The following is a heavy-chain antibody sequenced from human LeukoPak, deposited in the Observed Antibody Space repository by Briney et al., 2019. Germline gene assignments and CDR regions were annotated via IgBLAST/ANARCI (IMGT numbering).Heavy chain of an antibody. D-gene: IGHD2-21*01. J-gene: IGHJ4*02. V-gene: IGHV3-7*01. CDR1: GFTFSFYW. CDR3: ARGLVITRDY. Sequence: GSLRLSCAASGFTFSFYWMTWVRQAPGKGLEWVANIKEDGSEKYYVDSVKGRFTISRDNAKNSLYLQMNSLRVEDTAVYYCARGLVITRDYWGQGTLVTVSS. CDR2: IKEDGSEK.